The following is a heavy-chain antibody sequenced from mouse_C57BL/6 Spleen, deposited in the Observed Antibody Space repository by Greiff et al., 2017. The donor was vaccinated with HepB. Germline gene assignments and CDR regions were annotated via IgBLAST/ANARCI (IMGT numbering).Heavy chain of an antibody. V-gene: IGHV1-18*01. CDR3: ARQAGGYLGDYFDY. Sequence: EVQLQESGPELVKPGASVKIPCKASGYTFTDYNMDWVKQSHGKSLEWIGDINPNNGGTIYNQKFKGKATLTVDKSSSTAYMELRSLTSEDTAVYYCARQAGGYLGDYFDYWGQGTTLTVSS. D-gene: IGHD2-3*01. J-gene: IGHJ2*01. CDR2: INPNNGGT. CDR1: GYTFTDYN.